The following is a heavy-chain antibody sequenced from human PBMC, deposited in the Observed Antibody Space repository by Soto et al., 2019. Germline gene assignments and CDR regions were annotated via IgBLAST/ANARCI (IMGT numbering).Heavy chain of an antibody. D-gene: IGHD6-13*01. J-gene: IGHJ4*02. CDR1: GGSMRNYF. CDR2: IHYSGTT. Sequence: SETLSLTCTVSGGSMRNYFWTWIRQPPGKGLEWIGYIHYSGTTSFFPSYNPSLRSRVTISEDTSKNQFSLKLLSVTTADTAVYFCAAGEASSKNLAPYYLDFWGQGTLVTVSS. V-gene: IGHV4-59*01. CDR3: AAGEASSKNLAPYYLDF.